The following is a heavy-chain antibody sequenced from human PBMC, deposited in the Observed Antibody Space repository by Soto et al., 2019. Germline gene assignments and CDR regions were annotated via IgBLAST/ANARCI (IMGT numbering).Heavy chain of an antibody. CDR3: AREEYYYGSGAFFDS. D-gene: IGHD3-10*01. CDR2: IIPILGIA. CDR1: GGTFSSYT. Sequence: QVQLVQSGAEVKKPGSSVKVSCTASGGTFSSYTISWVRQAPGQGLEWMGRIIPILGIANYAQKFQGRVTITADKSTSTAYMELSSLRSEDTAVYYCAREEYYYGSGAFFDSWGQGTLVTVSS. J-gene: IGHJ4*02. V-gene: IGHV1-69*08.